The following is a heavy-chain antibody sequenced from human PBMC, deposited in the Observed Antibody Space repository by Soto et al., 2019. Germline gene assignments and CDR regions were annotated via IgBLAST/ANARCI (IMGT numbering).Heavy chain of an antibody. V-gene: IGHV4-34*01. Sequence: SETLSLTCAVYGGSSSIYYWSWIRQPPGKGLEWIGEINDRGSTNYNPSLKSRVTISADTSKNQFSLNLISVTAADTAVYYCASANRETYYYGSGSYGGLDYWGQGALVTVSS. CDR2: INDRGST. D-gene: IGHD3-10*01. J-gene: IGHJ4*02. CDR3: ASANRETYYYGSGSYGGLDY. CDR1: GGSSSIYY.